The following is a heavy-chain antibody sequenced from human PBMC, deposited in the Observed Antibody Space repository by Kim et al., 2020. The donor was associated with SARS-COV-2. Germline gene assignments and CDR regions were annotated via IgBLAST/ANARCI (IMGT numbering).Heavy chain of an antibody. CDR2: IRSKANSYAT. V-gene: IGHV3-73*01. CDR3: TRVNPISGGWYDAFDI. J-gene: IGHJ3*02. D-gene: IGHD6-19*01. Sequence: GGSLRLSCAASGFTFSGSTMHWVRQASGEGLEWVGRIRSKANSYATAYAASVKGRFTISRDDSQNTAYLQMNSLKTEDTAVYYCTRVNPISGGWYDAFDIWGQGTMVTVSS. CDR1: GFTFSGST.